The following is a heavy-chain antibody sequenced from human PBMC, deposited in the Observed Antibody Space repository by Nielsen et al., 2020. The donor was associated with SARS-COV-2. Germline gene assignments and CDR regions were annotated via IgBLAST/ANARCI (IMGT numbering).Heavy chain of an antibody. Sequence: GESLKISCAVSGFIFSSCAMSWVRQAPGKSLEWVSTISGSDSTYYADSVKGRFTISRDNSKNTVYLQMNSLRAEDTAVYYCARVLSYTFDIWGQGTMVTVSS. J-gene: IGHJ3*02. D-gene: IGHD3-3*01. CDR1: GFIFSSCA. CDR3: ARVLSYTFDI. CDR2: ISGSDST. V-gene: IGHV3-23*01.